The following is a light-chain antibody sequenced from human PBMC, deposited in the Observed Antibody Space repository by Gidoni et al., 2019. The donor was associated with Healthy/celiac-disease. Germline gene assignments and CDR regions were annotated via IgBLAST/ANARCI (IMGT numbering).Light chain of an antibody. V-gene: IGKV3-20*01. Sequence: EIVLTQSPGTLSLSPGERATLPGRASQSVSSSYLAWYQQKPGQAPRLLIYGASSRATGIPDRFSGSGSGTDFTLTISRLEPEDFAVYYCQQYGSSPTFGQGTKVEIK. CDR2: GAS. CDR1: QSVSSSY. J-gene: IGKJ1*01. CDR3: QQYGSSPT.